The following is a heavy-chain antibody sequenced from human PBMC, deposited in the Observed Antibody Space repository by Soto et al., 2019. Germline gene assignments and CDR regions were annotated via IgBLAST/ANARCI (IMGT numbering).Heavy chain of an antibody. CDR2: IYYSGST. D-gene: IGHD3-3*01. CDR1: GGSISSYY. CDR3: ARDYADYDFWSGYYPTNNWFDP. V-gene: IGHV4-59*01. Sequence: SETLSLTCTVSGGSISSYYWSWIRQPPGKGLEWIGYIYYSGSTNYNPSLKSRVTISVDASKNQFSLKLSSVTAADTAVYYCARDYADYDFWSGYYPTNNWFDPWGQGTLVTVSS. J-gene: IGHJ5*02.